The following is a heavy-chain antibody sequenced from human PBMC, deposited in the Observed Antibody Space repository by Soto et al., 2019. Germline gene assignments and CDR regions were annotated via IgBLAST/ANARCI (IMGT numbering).Heavy chain of an antibody. V-gene: IGHV5-51*01. J-gene: IGHJ4*02. D-gene: IGHD2-2*03. CDR3: ARHDLGIDRTEGAVFDY. CDR2: IYPVDSDT. CDR1: GYSFTSYW. Sequence: GESLKISCKGSGYSFTSYWNGWGRQMPGEGLEWMGIIYPVDSDTRYSPSFQGQVNISADKSIGTAYLQWSSLKGADTAMYYCARHDLGIDRTEGAVFDYWGQGTLVTVSS.